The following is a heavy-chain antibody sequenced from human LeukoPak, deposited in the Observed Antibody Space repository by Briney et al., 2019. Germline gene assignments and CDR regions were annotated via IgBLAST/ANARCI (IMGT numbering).Heavy chain of an antibody. D-gene: IGHD6-13*01. Sequence: SETLSLTCTVSGGSISSSSYYWGWIRQPPGKGLEWIGSIYYSGSTYYNPSLKSRVTISVDTSKNQFSLKVTSVTAADTALYYCARGSWSAAGTFDYWGQGTLVTVSS. CDR2: IYYSGST. CDR3: ARGSWSAAGTFDY. V-gene: IGHV4-39*07. J-gene: IGHJ4*02. CDR1: GGSISSSSYY.